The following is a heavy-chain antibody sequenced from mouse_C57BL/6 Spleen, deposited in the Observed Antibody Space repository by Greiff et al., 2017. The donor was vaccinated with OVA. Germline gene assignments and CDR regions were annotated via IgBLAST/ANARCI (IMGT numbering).Heavy chain of an antibody. D-gene: IGHD2-1*01. V-gene: IGHV1-47*01. CDR2: FHPYNDDT. CDR1: GYTFTTYP. CDR3: ARGLLGGYYFDY. J-gene: IGHJ2*01. Sequence: QVQLKESGAELVKPGASVKMSCKASGYTFTTYPIEWMKQNHGKSLEWIGNFHPYNDDTKYNEKFKGKATLTVEKSSSTVYLELSRLTSDDSAVYYCARGLLGGYYFDYWGQGTTLTVSS.